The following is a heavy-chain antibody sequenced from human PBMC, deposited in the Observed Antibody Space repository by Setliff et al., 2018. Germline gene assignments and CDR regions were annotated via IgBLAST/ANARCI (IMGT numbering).Heavy chain of an antibody. V-gene: IGHV4-38-2*02. CDR3: ARDLGHGGDSDY. Sequence: PSETLSLTCTVSGYSISSGYIWGWIWQPPGKGLEWVGNIGHTGSINYNPSLKSRLTISRDTSKNQVSLKLNSVTATDTAVYYCARDLGHGGDSDYWGQGILVTVSS. D-gene: IGHD2-21*02. J-gene: IGHJ4*02. CDR1: GYSISSGYI. CDR2: IGHTGSI.